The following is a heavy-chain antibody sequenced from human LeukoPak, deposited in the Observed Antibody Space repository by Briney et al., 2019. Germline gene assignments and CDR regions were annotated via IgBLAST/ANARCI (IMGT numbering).Heavy chain of an antibody. V-gene: IGHV3-30-3*01. J-gene: IGHJ3*02. CDR2: ISYDGSNK. D-gene: IGHD1-26*01. CDR1: GFTFSSYA. CDR3: ASLVIGGSGTNAFDI. Sequence: PGGSLRLSCAASGFTFSSYAMHWVRQAPGKGLEWVAVISYDGSNKYYADSVKGRFTISRDNSKNTLYLQMNSLRAEDTAVYYCASLVIGGSGTNAFDIWGQGTMVTVSS.